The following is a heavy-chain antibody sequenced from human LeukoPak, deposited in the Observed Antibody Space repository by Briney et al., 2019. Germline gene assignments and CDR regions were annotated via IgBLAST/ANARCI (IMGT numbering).Heavy chain of an antibody. V-gene: IGHV4-4*07. CDR2: IYTSGST. CDR3: ARDGRYDFWSGPPDYYYGMDV. Sequence: KSSETLSLTCTVSGGSISDYYWSWIRQPAGKGLEWIGRIYTSGSTNYNPSLKSRVTMSVDTSKNQFSLKLSSVTAADTAVYYCARDGRYDFWSGPPDYYYGMDVWGQGTTVTVSS. J-gene: IGHJ6*02. CDR1: GGSISDYY. D-gene: IGHD3-3*01.